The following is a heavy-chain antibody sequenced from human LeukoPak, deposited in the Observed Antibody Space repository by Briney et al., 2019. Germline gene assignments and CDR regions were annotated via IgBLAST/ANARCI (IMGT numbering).Heavy chain of an antibody. J-gene: IGHJ6*03. Sequence: ASVKVSCKASGYTFTRYAFNWVRRAPGQGLEWMGWMNPNSGNTGYAQKFQGRVTITRNTSISTAYMELSSLRSEDTAVYYCARAGYDFWSGYYFDYYYYYMDVWGKGTTVTVSS. D-gene: IGHD3-3*01. V-gene: IGHV1-8*03. CDR3: ARAGYDFWSGYYFDYYYYYMDV. CDR1: GYTFTRYA. CDR2: MNPNSGNT.